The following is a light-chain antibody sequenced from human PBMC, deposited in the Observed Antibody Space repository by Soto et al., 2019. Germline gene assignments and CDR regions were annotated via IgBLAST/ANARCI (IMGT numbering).Light chain of an antibody. CDR3: QQHSGILT. J-gene: IGKJ1*01. V-gene: IGKV1-5*03. CDR1: QSISSW. Sequence: DIQMTQSPSTLSASIGDRVTITCRASQSISSWLAWYQQKPGKAPKLLIYRASTLESGVPSRFSGSESGTQFTLTITSLQPDDFASYYCQQHSGILTFGQGTKVEIK. CDR2: RAS.